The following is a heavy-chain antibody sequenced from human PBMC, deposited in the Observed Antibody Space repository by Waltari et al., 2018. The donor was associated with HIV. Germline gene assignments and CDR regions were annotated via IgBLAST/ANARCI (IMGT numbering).Heavy chain of an antibody. D-gene: IGHD3-10*02. CDR1: CFQLDVYA. J-gene: IGHJ5*02. Sequence: DVHLVASGGGLVQSGRSLKPACTASCFQLDVYASHWVRQPPGKGLEWVSSISWHSTKITYADSVKGRFNISRDNAKKSLYLQMDSLRPEDTAFYYCSRGPMYNWFDPWGQGTLVTVSS. V-gene: IGHV3-9*01. CDR3: SRGPMYNWFDP. CDR2: ISWHSTKI.